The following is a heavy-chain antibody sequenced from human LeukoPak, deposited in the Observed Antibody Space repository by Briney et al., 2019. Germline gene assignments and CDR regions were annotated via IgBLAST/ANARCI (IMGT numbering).Heavy chain of an antibody. CDR2: IYPGDSYT. CDR1: GYSFTSYW. CDR3: ARRFQINYFDY. V-gene: IGHV5-51*01. Sequence: GESLKISCKGSGYSFTSYWIGWVRQMPGKGLEWMGIIYPGDSYTTYSPSFQGQVTISADKSISTAYLQWSSLKASDTAMYYCARRFQINYFDYLGQGTLVTVSS. J-gene: IGHJ4*02. D-gene: IGHD3-10*01.